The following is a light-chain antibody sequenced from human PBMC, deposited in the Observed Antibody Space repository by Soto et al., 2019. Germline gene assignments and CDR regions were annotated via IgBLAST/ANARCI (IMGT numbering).Light chain of an antibody. CDR3: SSYTSSGTHWV. J-gene: IGLJ3*02. V-gene: IGLV2-14*01. CDR2: EVS. Sequence: QAGLTQPASVSGSPGQSITISCTGSSSDIGTYSYLSWYQQHPGKAPKLMIYEVSDRPSGISNRFSGSKSGNTASLTISGLQAEDEADYYCSSYTSSGTHWVFGGGTKLTVL. CDR1: SSDIGTYSY.